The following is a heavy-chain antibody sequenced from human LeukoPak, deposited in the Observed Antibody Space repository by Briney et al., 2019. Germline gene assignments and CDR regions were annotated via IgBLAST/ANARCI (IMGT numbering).Heavy chain of an antibody. CDR3: ARDPGSRFLEWPD. D-gene: IGHD3-3*01. J-gene: IGHJ4*02. CDR1: EFTFSTYT. V-gene: IGHV3-21*01. Sequence: GGSLRLSCTASEFTFSTYTMNWVRQAPGKGLEWVSSISVTGSFIYYADSVKGRFTISRDNAKSSLYLQMDSLRAEDTAVYYCARDPGSRFLEWPDWGQGTLVTVSS. CDR2: ISVTGSFI.